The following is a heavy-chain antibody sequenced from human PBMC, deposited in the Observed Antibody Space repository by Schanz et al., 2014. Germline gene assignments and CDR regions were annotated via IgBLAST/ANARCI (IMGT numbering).Heavy chain of an antibody. J-gene: IGHJ6*02. D-gene: IGHD1-26*01. Sequence: LVESGGGVVQPGRSLRLSCAASGFTFSSYGMHWVRQVPGKGLEWVAVVCYDGSKKYYADSVKGRFTTSRDNSKTKMYLQLHSLSAEDTAVYYCVKDLQRELLRDDHYYGMDVWGQGTTVTVSS. CDR2: VCYDGSKK. V-gene: IGHV3-33*06. CDR3: VKDLQRELLRDDHYYGMDV. CDR1: GFTFSSYG.